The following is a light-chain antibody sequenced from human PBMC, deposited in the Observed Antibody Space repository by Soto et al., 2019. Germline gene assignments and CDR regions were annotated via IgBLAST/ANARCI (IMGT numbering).Light chain of an antibody. CDR1: ESISTW. V-gene: IGKV1-5*03. Sequence: IQMTQSPSTLSASVGDTVTITCRASESISTWLAWYQQKPGKAPKILISKASTLESGVPSRFSGGASGTEFTLTITSLQPDDVATYHCQQYHSSYTFGQGTKLEI. CDR2: KAS. CDR3: QQYHSSYT. J-gene: IGKJ2*01.